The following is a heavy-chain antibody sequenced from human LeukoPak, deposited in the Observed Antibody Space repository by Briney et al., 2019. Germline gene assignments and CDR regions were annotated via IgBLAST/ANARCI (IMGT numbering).Heavy chain of an antibody. CDR3: ARAGVASPPRVYYFDY. CDR1: GGTFSSYT. D-gene: IGHD3-3*01. CDR2: IIPILGIA. J-gene: IGHJ4*02. V-gene: IGHV1-69*02. Sequence: SVKASCKASGGTFSSYTISWVRQAPGQGLEWMGRIIPILGIANYAQKFQGRVTITADKSTSTAYMELSSLRSEDTAVYYCARAGVASPPRVYYFDYWGQGTLVTVSS.